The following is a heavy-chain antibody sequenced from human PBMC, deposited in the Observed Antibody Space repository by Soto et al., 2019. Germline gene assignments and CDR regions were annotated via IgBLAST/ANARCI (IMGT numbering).Heavy chain of an antibody. D-gene: IGHD3-10*01. CDR3: ARVTSMGRVVIANWFDP. CDR1: GGTFSSYA. Sequence: QVPLVQSGAEVKKPGSSVTVSCKASGGTFSSYAIHWVRQAPGQGLEWMGGIIPMYGPAKYAQRFQGRVTITADESPTTVYTALTSRTSQDTAVYYCARVTSMGRVVIANWFDPWGHGTLVTASS. CDR2: IIPMYGPA. V-gene: IGHV1-69*01. J-gene: IGHJ5*02.